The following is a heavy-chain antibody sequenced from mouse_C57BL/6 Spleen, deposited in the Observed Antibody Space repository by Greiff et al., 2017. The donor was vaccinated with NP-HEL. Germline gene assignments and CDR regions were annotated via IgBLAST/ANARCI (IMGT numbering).Heavy chain of an antibody. Sequence: QVHVKQSGAELVKPGASVKMSCKASGYTFTSYWITWVKQRPGQGLEWIGDIYPGSGSTNYNEKFKSKATLTVDTSSSTAYMQLSSLTSEDSAVYYCARYYDGYYDYFDYWGQGTTLTVSS. CDR2: IYPGSGST. J-gene: IGHJ2*01. D-gene: IGHD2-3*01. CDR1: GYTFTSYW. V-gene: IGHV1-55*01. CDR3: ARYYDGYYDYFDY.